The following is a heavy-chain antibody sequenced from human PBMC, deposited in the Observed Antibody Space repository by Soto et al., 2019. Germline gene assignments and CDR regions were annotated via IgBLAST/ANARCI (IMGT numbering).Heavy chain of an antibody. CDR2: MNPNSGNT. J-gene: IGHJ5*02. V-gene: IGHV1-8*01. D-gene: IGHD6-13*01. CDR1: GYTFTSYD. CDR3: ASSSSWYGNWLDP. Sequence: ASVKVSCKASGYTFTSYDINWVRQATGQGLEWMGWMNPNSGNTGYAQKFQGRVTMTRNTSISTAYMELSSLRSEDTAVYYCASSSSWYGNWLDPWGQGTLVTVAS.